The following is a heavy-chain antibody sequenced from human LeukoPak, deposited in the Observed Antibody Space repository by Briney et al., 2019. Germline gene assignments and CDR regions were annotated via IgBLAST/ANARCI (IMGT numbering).Heavy chain of an antibody. V-gene: IGHV1-8*01. D-gene: IGHD2-21*01. CDR1: GYMFTSYD. J-gene: IGHJ6*03. CDR3: ARRLWHHHYYYMDV. CDR2: MNPNSGNT. Sequence: ASVKVSCKASGYMFTSYDINWVRQATGQGLEWMGWMNPNSGNTGYAQKFQGRVTMTRNTSISTAYMELSSLRSEDTAVYYCARRLWHHHYYYMDVWGKGTTVTISS.